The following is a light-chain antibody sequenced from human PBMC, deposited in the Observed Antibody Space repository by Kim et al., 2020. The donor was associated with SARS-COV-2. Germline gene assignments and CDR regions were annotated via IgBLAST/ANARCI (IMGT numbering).Light chain of an antibody. V-gene: IGLV1-51*01. CDR2: DNN. CDR1: SSNIGNSY. J-gene: IGLJ3*02. CDR3: GTWDSSLSAGV. Sequence: QSVLTQPPSVSAAPGQKVAISCSGSSSNIGNSYVSWYQQLPGTAPKLLIYDNNKRPSGIPDRFSGCKSGTSATLGITGLQTGDEADYYCGTWDSSLSAGVFGGGTQLTVL.